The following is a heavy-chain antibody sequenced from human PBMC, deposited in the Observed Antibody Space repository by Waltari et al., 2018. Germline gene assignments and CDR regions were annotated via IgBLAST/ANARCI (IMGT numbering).Heavy chain of an antibody. CDR2: IGTAGDT. CDR3: ARADLSRGFDYYYMDV. Sequence: EVQLVESGGGLVQPGGSLRLSCAASGFTFSSYDMHWVRQATGKGLEWVSAIGTAGDTYYPGSVKGRFTISRENAKNSLYLQMNSLRAGDTAVYYCARADLSRGFDYYYMDVWGKGTTVTVSS. V-gene: IGHV3-13*01. J-gene: IGHJ6*03. CDR1: GFTFSSYD. D-gene: IGHD3-22*01.